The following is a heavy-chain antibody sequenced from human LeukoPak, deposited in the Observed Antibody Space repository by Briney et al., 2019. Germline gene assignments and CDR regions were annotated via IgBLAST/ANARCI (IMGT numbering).Heavy chain of an antibody. J-gene: IGHJ6*04. CDR2: ISSSSSYI. CDR1: GFTFSSYS. Sequence: GGSLRLSCAASGFTFSSYSMNWVRRAPGKGLEWVSSISSSSSYIYYADSVKGRFTISRDNAKNSLYLQMNSLRAEDTAVYYCARDLVIAVAAPMDVWGKGTTVTVSS. D-gene: IGHD6-19*01. V-gene: IGHV3-21*01. CDR3: ARDLVIAVAAPMDV.